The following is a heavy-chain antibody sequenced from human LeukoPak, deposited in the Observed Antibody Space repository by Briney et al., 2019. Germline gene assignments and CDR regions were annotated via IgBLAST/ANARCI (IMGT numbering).Heavy chain of an antibody. Sequence: PGGSLRLSCAASGFTLSTYWMTWVRKAPGKGLEWVANIKQDGSEKYYADSVKGRFTISRDNSKNTLYLQMNSLRAEDTAVYYCARPRGAAAGTFGFDPWGQGTLVTVSS. D-gene: IGHD6-13*01. V-gene: IGHV3-7*02. CDR1: GFTLSTYW. J-gene: IGHJ5*02. CDR2: IKQDGSEK. CDR3: ARPRGAAAGTFGFDP.